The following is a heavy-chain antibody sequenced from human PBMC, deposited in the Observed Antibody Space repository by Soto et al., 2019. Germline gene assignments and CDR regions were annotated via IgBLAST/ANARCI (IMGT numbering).Heavy chain of an antibody. V-gene: IGHV1-58*01. CDR2: IVVGSGNT. CDR1: GFTFTSSA. J-gene: IGHJ4*02. Sequence: ASVKVSCKASGFTFTSSAVQWVRQARGQRLEWIGWIVVGSGNTNYAQKFQERVTITRDMSTSTAYMELSSLRSEDTALYYCAADLSRRGVTTDFDYWGQGTLVTVSS. D-gene: IGHD4-4*01. CDR3: AADLSRRGVTTDFDY.